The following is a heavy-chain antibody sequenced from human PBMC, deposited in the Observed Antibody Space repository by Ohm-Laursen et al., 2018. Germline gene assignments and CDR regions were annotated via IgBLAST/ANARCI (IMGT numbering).Heavy chain of an antibody. Sequence: ETLSLTCTVSGASISSEYWTWVRQTPGKGLEWVSVISGSGGSTNYGDSAKGRFTISRDNAKNTLYLEMNSLRAEDTAVYYCARGVYHGSGKYYFDYWGQGTLVTVSS. D-gene: IGHD3-10*01. CDR3: ARGVYHGSGKYYFDY. CDR1: GASISSEY. J-gene: IGHJ4*02. CDR2: ISGSGGST. V-gene: IGHV3-23*01.